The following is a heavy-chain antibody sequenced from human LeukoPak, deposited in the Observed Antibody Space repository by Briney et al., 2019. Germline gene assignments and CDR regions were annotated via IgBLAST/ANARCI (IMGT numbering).Heavy chain of an antibody. Sequence: SVKVSCKASGGTFSSYAISWVRQAPGQGLEWMGGIIPIFGTANYAQKFQGRVTITTDESTSTAYMELSSLRSEDTAVYYCASDAVRLGKDAFGIWGQGTMVTVSS. D-gene: IGHD3-10*01. CDR1: GGTFSSYA. J-gene: IGHJ3*02. CDR2: IIPIFGTA. V-gene: IGHV1-69*05. CDR3: ASDAVRLGKDAFGI.